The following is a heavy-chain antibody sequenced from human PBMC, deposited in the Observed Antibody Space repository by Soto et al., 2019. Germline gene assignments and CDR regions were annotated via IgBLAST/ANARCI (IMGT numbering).Heavy chain of an antibody. Sequence: GASVKVSCKASGYTFTSYYMHWVRQAPGQGLEWMGIINPSGGSTSYAQKFQGRVTMTRDTSTSTVYMELSSLRSEDTAVYYCAREKVAATYSYYYGMDVWGQGTTVTVSS. CDR1: GYTFTSYY. D-gene: IGHD2-15*01. J-gene: IGHJ6*02. CDR2: INPSGGST. CDR3: AREKVAATYSYYYGMDV. V-gene: IGHV1-46*01.